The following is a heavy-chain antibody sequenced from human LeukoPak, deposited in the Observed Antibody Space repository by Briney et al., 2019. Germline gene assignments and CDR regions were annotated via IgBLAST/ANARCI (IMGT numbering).Heavy chain of an antibody. CDR1: GYTLTELS. Sequence: ASVRVSCKVSGYTLTELSMHWVRQAPGKGLEWMGGFDPEDGETIYAQKFQGRVTMTEDTSTDTAYMELSSLRSEDTAVYYCSSAISGWFDPWGQGTLVTVSS. CDR2: FDPEDGET. CDR3: SSAISGWFDP. D-gene: IGHD3-9*01. J-gene: IGHJ5*02. V-gene: IGHV1-24*01.